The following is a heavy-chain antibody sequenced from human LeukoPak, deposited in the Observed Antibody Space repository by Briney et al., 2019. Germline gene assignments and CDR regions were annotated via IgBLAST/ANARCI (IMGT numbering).Heavy chain of an antibody. CDR3: AKDIEAGTAGFAFDY. Sequence: PGGSLRLSCAASGFSSAYYAMHWVRQAPGKGLEWVSLITANGDSTYYADSLKGRFTISRDNSKNSLSLQMNSLRTEDTALYYCAKDIEAGTAGFAFDYWGQGILVAVSS. CDR1: GFSSAYYA. V-gene: IGHV3-43*02. CDR2: ITANGDST. J-gene: IGHJ4*02. D-gene: IGHD2-21*02.